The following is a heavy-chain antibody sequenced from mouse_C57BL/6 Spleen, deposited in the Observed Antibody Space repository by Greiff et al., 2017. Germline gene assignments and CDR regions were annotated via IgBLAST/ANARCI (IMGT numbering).Heavy chain of an antibody. CDR2: IYPGSGST. V-gene: IGHV1-55*01. CDR1: GFTFTSYW. Sequence: QVQLQQPGAELVKPGASVKMSCTASGFTFTSYWITWVKQRPGQGLEWIGDIYPGSGSTNYNEKFKSKATLTVDTSSSTAYLQLSSLTSEDSAVYYCASRGAHYAMDYWGQGTSVTVSS. J-gene: IGHJ4*01. CDR3: ASRGAHYAMDY.